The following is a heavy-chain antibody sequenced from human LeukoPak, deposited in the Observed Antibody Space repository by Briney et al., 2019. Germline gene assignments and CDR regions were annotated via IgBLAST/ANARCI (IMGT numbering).Heavy chain of an antibody. Sequence: GGSLRLSCAASGFTFNNAWMDWVRQAPGKGLEWVGRIKSRPDGGTTDYAAPVKGRFTISRDDSKNTLYLHMNSLKTEDTAVYYCITVYDSVANWGQGTLVTVSS. CDR2: IKSRPDGGTT. CDR1: GFTFNNAW. D-gene: IGHD5/OR15-5a*01. CDR3: ITVYDSVAN. V-gene: IGHV3-15*01. J-gene: IGHJ4*02.